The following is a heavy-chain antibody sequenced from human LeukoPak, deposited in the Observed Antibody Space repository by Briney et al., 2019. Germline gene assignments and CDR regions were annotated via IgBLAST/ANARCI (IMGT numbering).Heavy chain of an antibody. J-gene: IGHJ4*02. D-gene: IGHD6-19*01. CDR2: IHYSGST. CDR1: GVSIRNYY. CDR3: ARDTRYSSGWYYFDY. Sequence: SETLSLTCTVSGVSIRNYYWSWIRQPPGKGLDWMGYIHYSGSTKNNPSLKSRVTMSVDTSKNQLSLKVTSMTAADTAVYYCARDTRYSSGWYYFDYWGQGTLVTVSS. V-gene: IGHV4-59*12.